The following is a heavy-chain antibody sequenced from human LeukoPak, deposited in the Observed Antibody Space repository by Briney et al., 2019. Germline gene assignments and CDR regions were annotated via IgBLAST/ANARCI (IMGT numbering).Heavy chain of an antibody. CDR3: ERSYYDRSGQRYFDY. Sequence: GASVKVSCKASGYSFTTYGISWVRQAPGQGREGLGWSSGRTGNTNYAQKVQGRVTMTTDTSTSTAYMELRSLTSDDTAVYYCERSYYDRSGQRYFDYWGQGSLVTVSS. V-gene: IGHV1-18*01. J-gene: IGHJ4*02. CDR2: SSGRTGNT. D-gene: IGHD3-22*01. CDR1: GYSFTTYG.